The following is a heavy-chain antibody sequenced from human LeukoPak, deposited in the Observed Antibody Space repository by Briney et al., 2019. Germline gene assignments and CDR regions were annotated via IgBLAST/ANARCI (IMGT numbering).Heavy chain of an antibody. J-gene: IGHJ5*02. CDR1: GGSMNSYD. D-gene: IGHD3-3*01. CDR3: ARGFWWFDP. CDR2: IQYSGST. Sequence: PSETLSLTCSVFGGSMNSYDWGWIRQPPGKGLEWIGYIQYSGSTKYNPSLRSRVTISLDTPKSQVSLKLSSVTAADTAVYYCARGFWWFDPWGQGTLVTVSS. V-gene: IGHV4-59*12.